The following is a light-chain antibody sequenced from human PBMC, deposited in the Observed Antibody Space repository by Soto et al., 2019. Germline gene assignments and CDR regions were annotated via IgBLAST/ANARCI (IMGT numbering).Light chain of an antibody. J-gene: IGKJ2*01. Sequence: DIVMTQSPDSLAVSLGERATINCKSSQNILYSSSNKNYLSWYQQKPGQPPKLLISWASTRESGAPDRFSGSGSGTDFTLTISSLQAEDVAVYYCHQYYSTPYAFGQGTKLEIK. CDR1: QNILYSSSNKNY. CDR2: WAS. CDR3: HQYYSTPYA. V-gene: IGKV4-1*01.